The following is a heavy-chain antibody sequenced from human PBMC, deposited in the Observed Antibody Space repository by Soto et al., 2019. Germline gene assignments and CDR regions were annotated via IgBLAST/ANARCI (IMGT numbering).Heavy chain of an antibody. CDR2: IDLTDSYT. CDR3: ASDRRGFQVVYYVMDV. D-gene: IGHD3-22*01. J-gene: IGHJ6*02. Sequence: PGESLKISCMGSGYTFRNNWITWVRQMPGKGLKKMGRIDLTDSYTSYRPSFQGNVTISAYKSISTAYLQWSSLETSDTAIYYCASDRRGFQVVYYVMDVWRQVTTVTVFS. V-gene: IGHV5-10-1*01. CDR1: GYTFRNNW.